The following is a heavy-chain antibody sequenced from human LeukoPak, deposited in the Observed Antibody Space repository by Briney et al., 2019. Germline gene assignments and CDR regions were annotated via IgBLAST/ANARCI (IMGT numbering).Heavy chain of an antibody. Sequence: PGGSLRLSCAASGFTFSSYLMSWVRQAPGKGLQWVANIKQDGSEKYYVDSVKGRFTISRDNAKNSLYLQMNSLRAEDTAVYYCARDLSYYTSGSFDYWGQGTLVTASS. CDR3: ARDLSYYTSGSFDY. D-gene: IGHD3-10*01. J-gene: IGHJ4*02. CDR1: GFTFSSYL. CDR2: IKQDGSEK. V-gene: IGHV3-7*01.